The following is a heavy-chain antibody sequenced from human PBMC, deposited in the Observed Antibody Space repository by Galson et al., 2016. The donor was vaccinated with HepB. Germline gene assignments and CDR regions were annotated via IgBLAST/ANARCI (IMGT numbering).Heavy chain of an antibody. Sequence: TLSLTCTVSGGSISSGGYYWSWIRQHPGKGLEWIGFIYYSGSTYYNPSLKSRLTISIDTSKNQFSLKLSSVTAADTAVYYCARGLKDYDYVWGSPRYFDSWGQGTLVTVSS. D-gene: IGHD3-16*01. CDR2: IYYSGST. CDR3: ARGLKDYDYVWGSPRYFDS. V-gene: IGHV4-31*03. CDR1: GGSISSGGYY. J-gene: IGHJ4*02.